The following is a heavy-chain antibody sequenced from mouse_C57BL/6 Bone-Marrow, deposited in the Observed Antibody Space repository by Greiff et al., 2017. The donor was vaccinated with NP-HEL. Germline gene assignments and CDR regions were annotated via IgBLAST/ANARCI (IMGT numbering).Heavy chain of an antibody. D-gene: IGHD1-1*01. CDR2: IDPSDSYT. CDR3: ARRDYGSTPGFAY. V-gene: IGHV1-69*01. J-gene: IGHJ3*01. Sequence: VQLQQPGAELVMPGASVKLSCKASGYTFTSYWMHWVKQRPGQGLEWIGEIDPSDSYTNYNQKFKGKSTLTVDKYSSTAYMQLSSLTSEDSAVYCCARRDYGSTPGFAYWGQGTLVTVSA. CDR1: GYTFTSYW.